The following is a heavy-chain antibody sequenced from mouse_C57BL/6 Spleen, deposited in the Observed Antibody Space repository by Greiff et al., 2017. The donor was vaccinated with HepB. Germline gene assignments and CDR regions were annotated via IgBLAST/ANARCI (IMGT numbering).Heavy chain of an antibody. CDR3: ARQVLTTVVATEYAMDY. V-gene: IGHV5-6*01. Sequence: EVMLVESGGDLVKPGGSLKLSCAASGFTFSSYGMSSVRQTPDKRLEWVATFSSGGSYTYYPDSVKGRFTISRDNAKNTRYLQMSSVKSEETAMYYCARQVLTTVVATEYAMDYWGQGTSVTVSS. CDR1: GFTFSSYG. D-gene: IGHD1-1*01. CDR2: FSSGGSYT. J-gene: IGHJ4*01.